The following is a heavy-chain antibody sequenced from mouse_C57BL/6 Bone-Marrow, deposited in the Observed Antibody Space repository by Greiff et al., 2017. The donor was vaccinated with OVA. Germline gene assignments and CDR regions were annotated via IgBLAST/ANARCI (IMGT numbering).Heavy chain of an antibody. V-gene: IGHV1-69*01. Sequence: VQLQQPGAELVMPGASVKLSCKASGYTFTSYWMHWVKQRPGQGLEWIGEIDPSDSYTNYNQKFKGKSTLTVDKSSSTAYMQLSSLTSEDSAVYYCARYPYYYGFDYWGQGTTLTVSS. CDR3: ARYPYYYGFDY. CDR2: IDPSDSYT. D-gene: IGHD1-1*01. J-gene: IGHJ2*01. CDR1: GYTFTSYW.